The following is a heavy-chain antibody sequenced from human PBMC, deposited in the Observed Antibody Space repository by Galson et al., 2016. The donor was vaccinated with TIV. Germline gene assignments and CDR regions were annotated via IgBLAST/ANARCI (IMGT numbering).Heavy chain of an antibody. CDR1: GFTFSKAW. D-gene: IGHD5-12*01. CDR2: IKSKSDAGTT. Sequence: SLRLSCAASGFTFSKAWMTWVRQAPGKGLEWVGRIKSKSDAGTTEYAAPVKGRFIISRDDSIGTLFLQMDSLRTEDTAMYYCTTERSYGYNDHWGQGTLVTVSS. V-gene: IGHV3-15*01. J-gene: IGHJ4*02. CDR3: TTERSYGYNDH.